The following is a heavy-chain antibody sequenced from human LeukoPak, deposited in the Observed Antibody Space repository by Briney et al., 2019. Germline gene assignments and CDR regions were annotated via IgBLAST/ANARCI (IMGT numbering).Heavy chain of an antibody. Sequence: PSETLSLTCAFYGGSFRGYYWSWIRQPPGKGLEWIGEINHSGSTNYNPSLKSRVTISVDTSKNQFSLKLSSVTAADTAVYYCARQGNPMVRIYYYYGMDVWGQGTTVTVSS. CDR3: ARQGNPMVRIYYYYGMDV. CDR2: INHSGST. CDR1: GGSFRGYY. D-gene: IGHD3-10*01. V-gene: IGHV4-34*01. J-gene: IGHJ6*02.